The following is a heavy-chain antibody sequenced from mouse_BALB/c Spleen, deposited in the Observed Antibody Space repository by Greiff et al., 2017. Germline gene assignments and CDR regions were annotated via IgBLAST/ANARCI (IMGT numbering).Heavy chain of an antibody. D-gene: IGHD4-1*01. CDR1: GYSITSGYY. V-gene: IGHV3-6*02. CDR3: ASLAGTSRFAY. Sequence: ESGPGLVKPSQSLSLTCSVTGYSITSGYYWNCIRPFPGNKLEWMGYRSDDGSNNYTPSLKNRISITRDTSKNQFFLKLNSVTTEDTATFYCASLAGTSRFAYWGQGTLVTVSA. J-gene: IGHJ3*01. CDR2: RSDDGSN.